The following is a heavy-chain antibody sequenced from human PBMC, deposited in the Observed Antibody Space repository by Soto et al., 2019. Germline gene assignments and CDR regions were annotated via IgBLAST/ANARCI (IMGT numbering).Heavy chain of an antibody. D-gene: IGHD6-13*01. CDR3: AASSSVAAAGYFKF. Sequence: QVQLGQSGAEVKEPGSSGEVSCKATGDLFNNYAFNWGRQAPGQGLEWMGRMSPLFSTTNYAQKFQGRVTIGADELTTIVYLEVSNLESEDPAMYYCAASSSVAAAGYFKFWGQGTLVTVSP. CDR1: GDLFNNYA. CDR2: MSPLFSTT. V-gene: IGHV1-69*01. J-gene: IGHJ4*02.